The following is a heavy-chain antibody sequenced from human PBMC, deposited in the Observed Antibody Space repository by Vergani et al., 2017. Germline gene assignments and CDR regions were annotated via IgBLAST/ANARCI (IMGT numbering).Heavy chain of an antibody. V-gene: IGHV4-59*01. CDR1: GGSISSYY. Sequence: QVQLQESGPGLVKPSETLSLTCTVSGGSISSYYWSWIRQPPGKGLEWIGYTYYSGSTNYNPSLKSRVTISVDTSKNPFTLKLSSVTAADTAVYYFARNPYCGGDCYSDAFDFWGQGTMVTVSS. D-gene: IGHD2-21*02. CDR2: TYYSGST. J-gene: IGHJ3*01. CDR3: ARNPYCGGDCYSDAFDF.